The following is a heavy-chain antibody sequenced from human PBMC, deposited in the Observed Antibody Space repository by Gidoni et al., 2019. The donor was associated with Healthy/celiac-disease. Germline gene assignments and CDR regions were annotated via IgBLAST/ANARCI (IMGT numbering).Heavy chain of an antibody. CDR1: GFTFSSHG. D-gene: IGHD6-13*01. CDR3: ARDRRGAAAGSTYYYYGMDV. CDR2: KWYDGSNK. J-gene: IGHJ6*02. V-gene: IGHV3-33*01. Sequence: QVQLVESGGGVVQPGRSLRLSCAASGFTFSSHGMPWVSQAPGTGLEWVAVKWYDGSNKYYADSVKGRFTISRDNSKNTLYLQMNSLRAEDTAVYYCARDRRGAAAGSTYYYYGMDVWGQGTTVTVSS.